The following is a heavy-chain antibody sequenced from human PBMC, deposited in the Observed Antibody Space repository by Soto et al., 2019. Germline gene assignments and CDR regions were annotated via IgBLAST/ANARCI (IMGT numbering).Heavy chain of an antibody. Sequence: QVQLVQSGTEVKKPGSSVKVSCKASGGTFSRHAVNWVRQAPGQGLEWMGAILPIVDATNDAQKFQDRVTTTADEATGTVYMGLRSLRSEDTAVYFCAGAPPNDAGYHDAFDIWGQGTLVIVSS. V-gene: IGHV1-69*12. CDR1: GGTFSRHA. CDR2: ILPIVDAT. D-gene: IGHD5-18*01. J-gene: IGHJ5*02. CDR3: AGAPPNDAGYHDAFDI.